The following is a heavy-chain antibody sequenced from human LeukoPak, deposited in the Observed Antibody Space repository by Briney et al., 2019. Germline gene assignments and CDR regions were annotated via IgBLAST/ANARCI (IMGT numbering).Heavy chain of an antibody. CDR2: IYTSGST. D-gene: IGHD5-18*01. Sequence: PSESLSLTCTVSGGSISSGSYYWSWIRQPAGKGLEWIGRIYTSGSTNYNPSLKSRVTISVDTSKNQFSLKLSSVTAADTAVYYCAREYTGYSYGSGDSYSWGQGTLVTVSS. CDR3: AREYTGYSYGSGDSYS. J-gene: IGHJ4*02. V-gene: IGHV4-61*02. CDR1: GGSISSGSYY.